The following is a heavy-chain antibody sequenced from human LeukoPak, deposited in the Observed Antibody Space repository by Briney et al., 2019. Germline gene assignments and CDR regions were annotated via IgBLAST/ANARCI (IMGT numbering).Heavy chain of an antibody. CDR2: IYHGDST. V-gene: IGHV4-4*02. Sequence: PSETLSLTSAVSGGSIGKTNWWSWVRQPPGKGLEWIGEIYHGDSTNYNPSLKSRVTISGDKSKNQFSLRLRSVTAADTAVYYCARVYDRSGRSLDYWGQGILVTVSS. J-gene: IGHJ4*02. D-gene: IGHD3-22*01. CDR3: ARVYDRSGRSLDY. CDR1: GGSIGKTNW.